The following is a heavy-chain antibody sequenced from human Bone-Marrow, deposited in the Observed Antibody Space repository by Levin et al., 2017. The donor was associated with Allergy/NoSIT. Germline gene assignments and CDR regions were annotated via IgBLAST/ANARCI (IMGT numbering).Heavy chain of an antibody. CDR2: FDPEDGEI. CDR1: GYTLTEFS. CDR3: ATELGTGSRDAFDI. V-gene: IGHV1-24*01. D-gene: IGHD3-10*01. J-gene: IGHJ3*02. Sequence: PGGSLRLSCKVSGYTLTEFSMHWVRQAPGKGLEWMGGFDPEDGEIIYVQKFQGRVTVTEDTSTDTAFMELSNLSSEDTAMYYCATELGTGSRDAFDIWGQGTMVTVSS.